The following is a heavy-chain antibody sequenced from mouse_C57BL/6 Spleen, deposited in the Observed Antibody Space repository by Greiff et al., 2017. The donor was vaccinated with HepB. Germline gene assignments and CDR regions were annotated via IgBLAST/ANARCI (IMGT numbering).Heavy chain of an antibody. D-gene: IGHD1-1*01. CDR1: GYSFTGYY. J-gene: IGHJ4*01. CDR3: ARPGSSLYAMDY. CDR2: INPSTGGT. V-gene: IGHV1-42*01. Sequence: EVQRVESGPELVKPGASVKISCKASGYSFTGYYMNWVKQSPEKSLEWIGEINPSTGGTTYNQKFKAKATLTVDKSSSTAYMQLKSLTSEDSAVYYCARPGSSLYAMDYWGQGTSVTVSS.